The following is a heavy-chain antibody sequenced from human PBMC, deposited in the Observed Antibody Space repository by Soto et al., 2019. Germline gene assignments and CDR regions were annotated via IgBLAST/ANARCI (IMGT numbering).Heavy chain of an antibody. D-gene: IGHD6-13*01. CDR2: ISDAGDKT. CDR3: AKDRISSYYYYYGMDV. Sequence: EVQVLESGGGLVQPGGSLRLSCTASGFTFTSYKMTWVRQAPGKGLEWVSSISDAGDKTYYADSVKGRFTISRDNSKNTLYLQMSSLRAEDTAVYYCAKDRISSYYYYYGMDVWGQGTTVTVSS. J-gene: IGHJ6*02. V-gene: IGHV3-23*01. CDR1: GFTFTSYK.